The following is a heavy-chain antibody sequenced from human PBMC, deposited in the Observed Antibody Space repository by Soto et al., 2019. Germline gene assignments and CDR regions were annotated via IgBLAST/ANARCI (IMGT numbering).Heavy chain of an antibody. D-gene: IGHD6-19*01. CDR1: GYKFTAYW. CDR3: ARHIGVAVAGTRWYFDL. Sequence: LGESLKISCEASGYKFTAYWIGWVRQMPGKGLEWMGIIYPGDSETRYSPSFQGQVTISVDKSNSTAYLQWNSLEASDTAIYYCARHIGVAVAGTRWYFDLWGRGTLVTVSS. CDR2: IYPGDSET. J-gene: IGHJ2*01. V-gene: IGHV5-51*01.